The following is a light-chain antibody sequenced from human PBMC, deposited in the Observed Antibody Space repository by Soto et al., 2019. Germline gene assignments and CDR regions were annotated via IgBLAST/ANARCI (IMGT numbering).Light chain of an antibody. CDR3: LQTYSVPLT. CDR2: GAS. V-gene: IGKV1-39*01. CDR1: RSVSTY. J-gene: IGKJ4*01. Sequence: DIQMTQSPSSLSASVGDRVIISCRPSRSVSTYLSWYQQKPGKAPKLLIYGASNLQSGVPSRFSGFGSNIGFTLTISNLHAEDFATYYCLQTYSVPLTFGGGTKVEV.